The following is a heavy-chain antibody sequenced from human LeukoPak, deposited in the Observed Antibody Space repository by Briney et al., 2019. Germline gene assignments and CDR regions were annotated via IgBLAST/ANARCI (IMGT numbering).Heavy chain of an antibody. CDR1: GGTFSSYA. V-gene: IGHV1-69*04. CDR2: IIPILGIA. CDR3: ANYYYDSSGYYYGPYYFDY. Sequence: SVKVSCKASGGTFSSYAISWVRQAPGQGLEWMGRIIPILGIANYAQKFQGRVTITADKSTSTAYMELSSLRSEDTAVYYCANYYYDSSGYYYGPYYFDYWGQGTLVTVSS. J-gene: IGHJ4*02. D-gene: IGHD3-22*01.